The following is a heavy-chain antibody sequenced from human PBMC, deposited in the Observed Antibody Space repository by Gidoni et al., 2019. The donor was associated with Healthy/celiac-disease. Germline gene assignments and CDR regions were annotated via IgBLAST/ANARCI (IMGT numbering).Heavy chain of an antibody. CDR2: IWYDGSNK. CDR3: ARCLVSSWLIDY. J-gene: IGHJ4*02. CDR1: GFTFSSYG. V-gene: IGHV3-33*01. Sequence: QVQLVESGGGVVQPGRSLRLSCAASGFTFSSYGMHWVRQAPGKGLEWVAVIWYDGSNKYYADSVKGRFTISRDNSKNTLYLQMNSLRAEDTAVYYCARCLVSSWLIDYWGQGTLVTVSS. D-gene: IGHD6-13*01.